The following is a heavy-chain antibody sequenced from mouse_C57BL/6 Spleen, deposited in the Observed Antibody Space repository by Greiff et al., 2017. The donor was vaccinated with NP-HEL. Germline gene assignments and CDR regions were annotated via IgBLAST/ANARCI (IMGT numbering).Heavy chain of an antibody. CDR1: GYSITSGYD. Sequence: VQLKESGPGMVKPSQSLSLTCTVTGYSITSGYDWHWIRHFPGNKLEWMGYISYSGSTNYNPSLKSRISITHDTSKNHFFLKLNSVTTEDTATYYCARGGGYSAWFAYWGQGTLVTVSA. CDR3: ARGGGYSAWFAY. CDR2: ISYSGST. J-gene: IGHJ3*01. V-gene: IGHV3-1*01. D-gene: IGHD2-3*01.